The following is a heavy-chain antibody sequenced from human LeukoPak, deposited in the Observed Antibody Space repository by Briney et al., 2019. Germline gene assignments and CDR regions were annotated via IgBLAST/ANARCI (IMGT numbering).Heavy chain of an antibody. CDR3: AKSIAVAGTLDY. J-gene: IGHJ4*02. D-gene: IGHD6-19*01. Sequence: GGSLRLSCAASGFTFSSYAMSWVRQAPGKGLEWVSGISGSGGTTYYADSVKGRFTISRDNSKNTLYLQMNSLRAEDTAVYYCAKSIAVAGTLDYWGQGTLVTVSS. CDR1: GFTFSSYA. CDR2: ISGSGGTT. V-gene: IGHV3-23*01.